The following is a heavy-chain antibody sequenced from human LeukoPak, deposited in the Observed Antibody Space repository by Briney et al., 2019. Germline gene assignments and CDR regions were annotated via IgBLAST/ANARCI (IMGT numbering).Heavy chain of an antibody. CDR1: GGTFSSYA. Sequence: SVKVSCKASGGTFSSYAISWVRQAPGQGLEWMGGIIPIFGTANYAQKFQGRVTITADESTSTAYMELSSLRSEDTAVYYCARDAYCGGDCYSGDYWGQGTLVTVTS. J-gene: IGHJ4*02. V-gene: IGHV1-69*13. D-gene: IGHD2-21*02. CDR3: ARDAYCGGDCYSGDY. CDR2: IIPIFGTA.